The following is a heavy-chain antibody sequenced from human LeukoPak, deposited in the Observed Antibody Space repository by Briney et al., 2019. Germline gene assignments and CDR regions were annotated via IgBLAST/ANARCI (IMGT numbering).Heavy chain of an antibody. CDR2: INPDGSQK. V-gene: IGHV3-7*02. J-gene: IGHJ4*02. CDR3: AKLLGTATTYDS. CDR1: GFTFSGNW. D-gene: IGHD5-24*01. Sequence: PGGSLTLSCEASGFTFSGNWMSWVRQAPGKGLEWVASINPDGSQKLYVDSVKGRFSISRDNTKSSLYLQMNSVGAEDTAMYYCAKLLGTATTYDSWGQGTRVTVSS.